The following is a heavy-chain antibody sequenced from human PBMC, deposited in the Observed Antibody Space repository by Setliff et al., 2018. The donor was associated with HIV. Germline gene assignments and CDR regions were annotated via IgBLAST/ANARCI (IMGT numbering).Heavy chain of an antibody. CDR2: ISWNSEK. CDR3: ARDATRGGDMDV. J-gene: IGHJ6*03. D-gene: IGHD2-2*01. CDR1: GFTFDDYA. Sequence: GGSLRLSCAASGFTFDDYAMHWVRQAPGKGLEWVSGISWNSEKYYVDSVRGRFTISRDNAKNSLYLQMNSLRAEDTAVYYCARDATRGGDMDVWAKGTTVTVSS. V-gene: IGHV3-9*01.